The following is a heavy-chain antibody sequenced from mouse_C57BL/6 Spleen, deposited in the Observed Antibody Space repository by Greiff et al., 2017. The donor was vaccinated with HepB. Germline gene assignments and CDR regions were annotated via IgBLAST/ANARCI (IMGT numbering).Heavy chain of an antibody. V-gene: IGHV5-9-1*02. CDR2: ISSGGDYI. CDR3: TRDSGDYYGSSYNWYFDV. Sequence: EVMLVESGEGLVKPGGSLKLSCAASGFTFSSYAMSWVRQTPEKRLEWVAYISSGGDYIYYADTVKGRFTISRDNARNTLYLQMSSLKSEDTAMYYCTRDSGDYYGSSYNWYFDVWGTGTTVTVSS. D-gene: IGHD1-1*01. J-gene: IGHJ1*03. CDR1: GFTFSSYA.